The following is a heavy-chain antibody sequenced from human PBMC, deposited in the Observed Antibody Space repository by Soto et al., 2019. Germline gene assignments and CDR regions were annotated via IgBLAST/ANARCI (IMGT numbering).Heavy chain of an antibody. D-gene: IGHD6-13*01. CDR1: GFTFSSYN. Sequence: GGSLRLSCAASGFTFSSYNMNWVRQAPGKGLEWVSSISPSGNYINSADSVMGRFTISRDNAKNSLYLQVNSLRAEDTAVYYSARVRSSWYLDYWGQGTLVTVSS. CDR2: ISPSGNYI. CDR3: ARVRSSWYLDY. V-gene: IGHV3-21*01. J-gene: IGHJ4*02.